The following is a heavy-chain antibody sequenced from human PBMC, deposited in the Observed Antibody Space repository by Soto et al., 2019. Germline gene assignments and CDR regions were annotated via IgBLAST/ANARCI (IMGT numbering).Heavy chain of an antibody. J-gene: IGHJ4*02. V-gene: IGHV4-61*01. D-gene: IGHD1-20*01. CDR2: IYYSGST. Sequence: PSETLSLTCTVSGGSVSSGSYYWSWIRQPPGKGLEWIGYIYYSGSTNYNPSLKSRVTISVDTSKNQFSLKLSSVTAADTAVYYCATLTGTFRGPPWGHDEWGQGTLVTVSS. CDR3: ATLTGTFRGPPWGHDE. CDR1: GGSVSSGSYY.